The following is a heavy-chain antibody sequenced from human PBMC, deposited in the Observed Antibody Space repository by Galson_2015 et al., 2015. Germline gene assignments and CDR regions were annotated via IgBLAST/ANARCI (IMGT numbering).Heavy chain of an antibody. CDR2: ISASSTTK. CDR1: GFTFSDYY. J-gene: IGHJ4*02. Sequence: SLRLSCAASGFTFSDYYMSWIRQAPGEGLEWVSYISASSTTKYYAGSVKGRFTISRDNAKNSLYLQMKSLRAEDTAVYYWARSLYWNHAGDVDYWGQGTLVTVSS. D-gene: IGHD2-8*02. CDR3: ARSLYWNHAGDVDY. V-gene: IGHV3-11*01.